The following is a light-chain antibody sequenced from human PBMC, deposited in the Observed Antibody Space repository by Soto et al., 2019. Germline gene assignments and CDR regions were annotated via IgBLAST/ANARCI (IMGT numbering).Light chain of an antibody. CDR2: GAS. CDR1: QSVNSNY. V-gene: IGKV3-20*01. CDR3: QQYDSTPPT. Sequence: EIVLTQSPCTLSLSPGDRATLSCRASQSVNSNYLAWYQRKPGQAPSLLIYGASSRATDISYRFRASGSGTEFTLAITRLEAEDFAVYYCQQYDSTPPTFGQGTKVEVK. J-gene: IGKJ1*01.